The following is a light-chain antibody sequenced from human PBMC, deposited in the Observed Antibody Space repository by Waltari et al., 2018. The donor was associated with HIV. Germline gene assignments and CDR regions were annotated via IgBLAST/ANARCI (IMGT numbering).Light chain of an antibody. Sequence: QSALTQPAPASGFPGQSIPISCTGTRTDIGALNYVSSYQHHPAKAPNLLSHMFHGRPSGVSSRFAGSKSGNTASLTISGLQAEDEADYYCCSYTGTYIVFGSGTEVTVL. J-gene: IGLJ1*01. CDR1: RTDIGALNY. CDR2: MFH. V-gene: IGLV2-14*01. CDR3: CSYTGTYIV.